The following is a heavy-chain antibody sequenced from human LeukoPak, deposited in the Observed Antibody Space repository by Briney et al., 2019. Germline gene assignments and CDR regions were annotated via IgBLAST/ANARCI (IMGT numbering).Heavy chain of an antibody. Sequence: SLGVLRLSCAASGFTFSSYWMSWVRQAPGKGLEGVANIKQDGSEKYYVDSVKGRFTISRDNAKNSLYLQMNSLRAEDTAVYYCARDVNYYGMDVWGKGTTVTVSS. CDR2: IKQDGSEK. J-gene: IGHJ6*04. CDR1: GFTFSSYW. V-gene: IGHV3-7*03. CDR3: ARDVNYYGMDV.